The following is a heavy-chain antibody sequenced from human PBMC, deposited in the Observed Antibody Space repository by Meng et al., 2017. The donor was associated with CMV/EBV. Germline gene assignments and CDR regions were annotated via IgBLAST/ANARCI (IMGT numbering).Heavy chain of an antibody. CDR1: GGTFSSYA. CDR2: IIPILGIA. CDR3: AGRYCSSTSCYTHGYGAFDI. Sequence: SVKISCKASGGTFSSYAISWVRQAPGQGLEWMGGIIPILGIANYAQKFQGRVTITADKSTSTAYMELSSLRSEDTAVYYCAGRYCSSTSCYTHGYGAFDIWGQGTMVTVSS. D-gene: IGHD2-2*02. V-gene: IGHV1-69*10. J-gene: IGHJ3*02.